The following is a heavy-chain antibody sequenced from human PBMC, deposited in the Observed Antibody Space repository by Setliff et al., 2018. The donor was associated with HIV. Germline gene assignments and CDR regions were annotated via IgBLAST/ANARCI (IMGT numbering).Heavy chain of an antibody. D-gene: IGHD3-16*01. V-gene: IGHV4-61*02. CDR1: GGSISSGNYF. Sequence: SETLSLTCTVSGGSISSGNYFWSWIRQPAGKGLEWIGRIYASGSTSYNPSLKSRVTISVDTSKNQFSLKLSSVTAADTAVYYCALLEVPFIGGRIPSFWGQGTLVTVSS. J-gene: IGHJ4*02. CDR3: ALLEVPFIGGRIPSF. CDR2: IYASGST.